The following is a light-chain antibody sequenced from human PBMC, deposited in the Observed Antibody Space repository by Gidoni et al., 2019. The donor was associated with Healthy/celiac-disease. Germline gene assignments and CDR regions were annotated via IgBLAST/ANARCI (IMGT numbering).Light chain of an antibody. CDR2: KAS. V-gene: IGKV1-5*03. Sequence: DIQMTQSHSTLSESVGDRVTITCRASQSISSWLAWYQQKPGKAPKLLIYKASSLESGVPSRFSGSGSGTEFTLTISRLQPDDFATYYCQQYNSYPLTFGGGTKVEIK. J-gene: IGKJ4*01. CDR3: QQYNSYPLT. CDR1: QSISSW.